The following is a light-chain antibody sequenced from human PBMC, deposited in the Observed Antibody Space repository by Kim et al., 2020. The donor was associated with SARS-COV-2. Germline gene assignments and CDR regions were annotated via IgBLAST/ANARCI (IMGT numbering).Light chain of an antibody. V-gene: IGLV2-8*01. CDR1: SSDVGAYNY. CDR2: EVT. CDR3: SSYAGSITYV. Sequence: QSALTQPPSASGSPGQSVTISCTGTSSDVGAYNYVSWYQQHPGKAPKLMIYEVTKRPSGVPDRFSGSKSGNTASLTVSGLQAEDEADYCCSSYAGSITYVFGTGTKVTVL. J-gene: IGLJ1*01.